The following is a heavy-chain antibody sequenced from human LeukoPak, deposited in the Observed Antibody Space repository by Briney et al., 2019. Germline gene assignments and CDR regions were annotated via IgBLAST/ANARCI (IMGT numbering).Heavy chain of an antibody. V-gene: IGHV3-21*06. CDR2: ISSSSSYI. CDR3: AKDNVKVTTIRRVPHYMDV. Sequence: PGGTLRLSCAASGFTFSSYGMSWVRQAPGKGLEWVSSISSSSSYIYYADSVKGRFTISRDNSKNTLYLQMNSLRAEDTAVHYCAKDNVKVTTIRRVPHYMDVWGKGTTVTISS. J-gene: IGHJ6*03. CDR1: GFTFSSYG. D-gene: IGHD5-12*01.